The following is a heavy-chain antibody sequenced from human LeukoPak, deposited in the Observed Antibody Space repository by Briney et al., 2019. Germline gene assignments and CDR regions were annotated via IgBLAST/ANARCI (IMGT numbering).Heavy chain of an antibody. V-gene: IGHV3-21*01. D-gene: IGHD1-7*01. CDR2: ISSSSSYI. Sequence: GGSLRLSCAASGFTVSSNYMSWVRQAPGKGLEWVSSISSSSSYIYYADSVKGRFTISRDNAKNSLYLQMNSLRAEDTAVYYCARDIITGTRGRAAFDIWGQGTMVTVSS. CDR3: ARDIITGTRGRAAFDI. CDR1: GFTVSSNY. J-gene: IGHJ3*02.